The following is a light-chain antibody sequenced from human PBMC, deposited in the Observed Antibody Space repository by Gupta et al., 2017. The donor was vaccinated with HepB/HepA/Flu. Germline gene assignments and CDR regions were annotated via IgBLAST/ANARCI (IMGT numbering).Light chain of an antibody. CDR1: STNVGGYNY. CDR2: DVT. V-gene: IGLV2-14*03. J-gene: IGLJ3*02. Sequence: QSALTQPASVSGSPGQSITISCTGTSTNVGGYNYVSWYQQYPGKAPKLVIYDVTNRPSGVSNRFSGSKSGNTASLTISGLQAEDESDYYCSSYTSSNTWVFGGGTKLTVL. CDR3: SSYTSSNTWV.